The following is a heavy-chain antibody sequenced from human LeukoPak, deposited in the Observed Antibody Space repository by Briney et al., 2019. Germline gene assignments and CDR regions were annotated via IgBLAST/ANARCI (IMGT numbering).Heavy chain of an antibody. D-gene: IGHD6-19*01. CDR2: IYYSVNT. Sequence: SETLSLTCAVSGGSISSGGYSWSWIRQPPGKGLEWIGYIYYSVNTYYSPSLKSRVTISVDTSKNQFSLKLSSVTAADTAVYYCARGSGWSFDYWGQGTLVTVSS. CDR1: GGSISSGGYS. CDR3: ARGSGWSFDY. J-gene: IGHJ4*02. V-gene: IGHV4-30-4*07.